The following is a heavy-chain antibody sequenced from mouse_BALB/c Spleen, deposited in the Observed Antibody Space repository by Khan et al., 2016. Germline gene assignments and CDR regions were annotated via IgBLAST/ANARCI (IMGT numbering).Heavy chain of an antibody. Sequence: VQLQQSGPELVKPGASVKVSCKGSGYAFTTYNMYWVKQSHGKSLEWIGYIDPYNGSSSYNQKFKDKATLTVDESSSTAYMQLNSLTSEDSAVYYCARTVGNYVPFAYWGQGTLVTVSA. CDR2: IDPYNGSS. V-gene: IGHV1S135*01. D-gene: IGHD2-1*01. CDR1: GYAFTTYN. J-gene: IGHJ3*01. CDR3: ARTVGNYVPFAY.